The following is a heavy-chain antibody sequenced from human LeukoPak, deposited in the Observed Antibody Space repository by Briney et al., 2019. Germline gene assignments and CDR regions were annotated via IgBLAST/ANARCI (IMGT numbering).Heavy chain of an antibody. CDR1: GFTFSSYG. CDR3: ARERSGKYGQYMDV. Sequence: GGSLRLSCAASGFTFSSYGFYWVRQAPGKGLSWVASIRYDGNNKYYADSVKGRFAISRDNSKNTLYLQMNNLRTEDTAVYYCARERSGKYGQYMDVWGRGTTVTVSS. V-gene: IGHV3-30*02. D-gene: IGHD1-26*01. CDR2: IRYDGNNK. J-gene: IGHJ6*03.